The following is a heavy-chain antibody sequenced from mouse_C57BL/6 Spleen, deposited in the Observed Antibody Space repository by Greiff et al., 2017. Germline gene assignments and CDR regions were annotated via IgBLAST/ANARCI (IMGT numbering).Heavy chain of an antibody. V-gene: IGHV14-4*01. CDR3: TTWVTTVVAYCFDY. CDR2: IDPENGDT. Sequence: EVQLVESGAELVRPGASVKLSCTASGFNIKDDYMHWVKQRPEQGLEWIGWIDPENGDTEYASKFQGKATITADTSSNTAYLQLSSLTSEDTAVYYCTTWVTTVVAYCFDYWGQGTTLTVSS. J-gene: IGHJ2*01. CDR1: GFNIKDDY. D-gene: IGHD1-1*01.